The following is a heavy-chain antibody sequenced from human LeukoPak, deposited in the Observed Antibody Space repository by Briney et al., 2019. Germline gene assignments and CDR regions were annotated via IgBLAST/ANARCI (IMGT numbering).Heavy chain of an antibody. Sequence: PGGSLRLSCAASGFTFSSYAMHWVRQAPGKGLEWVAVISYDGSNKYYADSAKGRFTISRDNSKNTLSLQMNSLRAEDTAVYYCARGVEMATFPLFDCWGQGTLVTVSS. CDR2: ISYDGSNK. CDR3: ARGVEMATFPLFDC. V-gene: IGHV3-30*04. D-gene: IGHD5-24*01. CDR1: GFTFSSYA. J-gene: IGHJ4*02.